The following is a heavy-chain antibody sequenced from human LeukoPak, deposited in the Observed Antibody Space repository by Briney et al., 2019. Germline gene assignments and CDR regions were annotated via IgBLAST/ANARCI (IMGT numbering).Heavy chain of an antibody. Sequence: GGSLRLSCAASGFTFSDSWMSWVRQAPGKGLEWVANINQDGSEKDYVDSVKGRFTISRDNARNSLYLQMGSLRAEDTAVYYCVNYTHWVAGDVWGQGTTVTVSS. J-gene: IGHJ6*02. CDR2: INQDGSEK. D-gene: IGHD3-3*01. CDR3: VNYTHWVAGDV. CDR1: GFTFSDSW. V-gene: IGHV3-7*01.